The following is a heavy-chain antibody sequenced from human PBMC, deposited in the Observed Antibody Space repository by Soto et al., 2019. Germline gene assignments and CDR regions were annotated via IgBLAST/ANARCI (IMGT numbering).Heavy chain of an antibody. V-gene: IGHV4-59*01. Sequence: SETLSLTCTVSGGSITSSYWSWTRRPPGKGLEWIAYIYDTGISGYTPSTSYNPSLKSRVTMSVDTSKSQFSLKLTSVTTADTAVYYCARGEDAFFYYGLDVWGQGITVTVSS. CDR1: GGSITSSY. CDR2: IYDTGISGYTPST. CDR3: ARGEDAFFYYGLDV. J-gene: IGHJ6*02.